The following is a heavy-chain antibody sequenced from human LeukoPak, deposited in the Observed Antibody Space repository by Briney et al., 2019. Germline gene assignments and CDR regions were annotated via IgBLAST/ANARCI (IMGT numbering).Heavy chain of an antibody. V-gene: IGHV4-34*01. J-gene: IGHJ4*02. D-gene: IGHD3-22*01. CDR3: ASGYDSSGYYSGVDY. CDR2: INHSGST. Sequence: GSLRLSCATSGFNFRDHWMDWVRQTPGKGLEWIGEINHSGSTNYNPSLKSRVTISVDTSKNQFSLKLSSVTAADTAVYYCASGYDSSGYYSGVDYWGQGTLVTVSS. CDR1: GFNFRDHW.